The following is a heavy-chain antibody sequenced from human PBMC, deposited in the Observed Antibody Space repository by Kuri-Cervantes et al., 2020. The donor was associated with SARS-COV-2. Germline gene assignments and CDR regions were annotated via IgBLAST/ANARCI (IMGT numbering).Heavy chain of an antibody. CDR1: GFTFSSYS. Sequence: GESLKISCAASGFTFSSYSMNWVRQAPGKGLEWVSAISGSGGSTYYADSVKGRFTISRDNSKNTLYLQMNSLRSEDTAVYYCAGINYDILTGYYEEGWFDPWGQGTLVTVSS. CDR3: AGINYDILTGYYEEGWFDP. V-gene: IGHV3-23*01. CDR2: ISGSGGST. J-gene: IGHJ5*02. D-gene: IGHD3-9*01.